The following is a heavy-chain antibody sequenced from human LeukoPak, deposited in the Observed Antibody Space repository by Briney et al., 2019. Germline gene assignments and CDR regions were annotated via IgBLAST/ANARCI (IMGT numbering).Heavy chain of an antibody. J-gene: IGHJ5*02. CDR1: GFTVSSNY. CDR2: IYSGGST. V-gene: IGHV3-53*01. Sequence: GGSLRLSCAASGFTVSSNYMSWVRQAPGKGLEWVSVIYSGGSTYYADSVKGRFTISRDNSKNTLYLQMNSLRAEDTAVYYCAKDLSSSGWLQGWFDPWGQGTLVTVSS. D-gene: IGHD6-19*01. CDR3: AKDLSSSGWLQGWFDP.